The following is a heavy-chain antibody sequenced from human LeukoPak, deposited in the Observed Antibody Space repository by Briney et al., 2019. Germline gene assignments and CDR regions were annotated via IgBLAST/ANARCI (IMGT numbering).Heavy chain of an antibody. J-gene: IGHJ4*02. V-gene: IGHV1-2*02. CDR1: GYTFTSFY. CDR3: ARGSIVGATFDYFDY. CDR2: INPNSGGT. D-gene: IGHD1-26*01. Sequence: ASVKVSCKASGYTFTSFYIGWVRQAPGQGLEWMGWINPNSGGTNYAQKFQGRVTMTRDTSISTAYMDLSRLRSDDTAVYYCARGSIVGATFDYFDYWGQGTLVTVSS.